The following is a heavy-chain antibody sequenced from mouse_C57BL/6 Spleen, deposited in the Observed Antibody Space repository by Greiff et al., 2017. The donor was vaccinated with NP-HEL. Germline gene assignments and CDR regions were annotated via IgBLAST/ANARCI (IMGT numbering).Heavy chain of an antibody. Sequence: VQLKQPGTVLVRPGASVKLSCKTSGYTFTSYWMHWVKQRPGQGLEWIGAIYPGNSDTSYNQKFKGKAKLTAVTSASTAYMQLSSLTDEDSAVYYCTGCGSTLYSMDYWGQGTSVTVSS. CDR2: IYPGNSDT. J-gene: IGHJ4*01. D-gene: IGHD1-1*01. CDR3: TGCGSTLYSMDY. CDR1: GYTFTSYW. V-gene: IGHV1-5*01.